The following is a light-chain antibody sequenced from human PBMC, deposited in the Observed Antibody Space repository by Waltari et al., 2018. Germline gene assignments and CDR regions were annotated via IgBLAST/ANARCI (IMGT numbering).Light chain of an antibody. CDR1: SLRSYY. V-gene: IGLV3-19*01. CDR2: GKN. Sequence: SELTQDPAVSVALGQKVRTTCQGDSLRSYYASWYQQKPGQAPVLVIYGKNNRPSGIPDRFSGSSSGNTASLTITGAQAEDEADYYCYSRDSSGNHLVFGGGTKLTVL. CDR3: YSRDSSGNHLV. J-gene: IGLJ3*02.